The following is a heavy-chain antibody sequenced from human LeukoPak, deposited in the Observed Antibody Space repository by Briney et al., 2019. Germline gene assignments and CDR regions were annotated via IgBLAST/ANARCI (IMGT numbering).Heavy chain of an antibody. CDR3: ARSLVVSDAFDI. CDR2: ISSSSSYI. Sequence: GGSLRLSCAASGFTFSSYSMNWVRQAPGKGLEWVSSISSSSSYIYYADSVKGRFTISRDNAKNSLYLQMNSLRAEDTAVYYCARSLVVSDAFDIWGQGKMVTVSS. V-gene: IGHV3-21*01. D-gene: IGHD2-2*01. J-gene: IGHJ3*02. CDR1: GFTFSSYS.